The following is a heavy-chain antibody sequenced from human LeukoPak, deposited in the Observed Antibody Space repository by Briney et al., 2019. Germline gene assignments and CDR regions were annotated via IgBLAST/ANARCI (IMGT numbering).Heavy chain of an antibody. V-gene: IGHV4-39*07. CDR1: GGSISSSSYY. J-gene: IGHJ6*03. D-gene: IGHD2-2*02. CDR2: INHSGST. CDR3: ARSGYCSSTSCYRREYYYYYYMDV. Sequence: PSETLSLTCTVSGGSISSSSYYWSWIRQPPGKGLEWIGEINHSGSTNYNPSLKSRVTISVDTSKNQFSLKLSSVTAADTAVYYCARSGYCSSTSCYRREYYYYYYMDVWGKGTTVTVSS.